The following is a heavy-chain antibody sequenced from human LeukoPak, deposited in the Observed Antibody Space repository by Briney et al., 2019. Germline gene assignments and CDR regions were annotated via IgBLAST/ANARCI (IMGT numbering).Heavy chain of an antibody. CDR3: ASTTVTRRYWYFDL. Sequence: PSETLSLTCTVSGGSLSSYYWSWIRQPAGKGLEWIGRMYTSGSTNYNPSLKSRVTMSVDTSKNQLSLKLSSVTAADTAVYYCASTTVTRRYWYFDLWGRGTLVTVSS. CDR2: MYTSGST. D-gene: IGHD4-17*01. V-gene: IGHV4-4*07. J-gene: IGHJ2*01. CDR1: GGSLSSYY.